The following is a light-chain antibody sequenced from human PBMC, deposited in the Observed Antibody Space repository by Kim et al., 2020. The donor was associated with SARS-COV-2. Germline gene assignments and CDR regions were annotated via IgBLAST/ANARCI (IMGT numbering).Light chain of an antibody. Sequence: DIQMTQPPSSVSASVGDRVTITCRASQDISSWLGWYQQKPGKAPKVLIYEASNLQSGVPSRFSGSGSGTDFTLTINSLQPEDFATYYCQQTHSFPLTFGGGTKVDIK. V-gene: IGKV1D-12*01. J-gene: IGKJ4*01. CDR1: QDISSW. CDR3: QQTHSFPLT. CDR2: EAS.